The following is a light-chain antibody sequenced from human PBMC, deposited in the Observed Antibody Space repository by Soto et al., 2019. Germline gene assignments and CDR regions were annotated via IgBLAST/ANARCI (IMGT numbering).Light chain of an antibody. CDR1: SSNIGAGYD. CDR3: QSYDGSLSAL. Sequence: QSALTQPPSVSGAPAQRVTISCTGSSSNIGAGYDEHWYQQLPGTAPKLLIYGNSNRPSGVPDRFSGSKSGTSASLAITGLQAEDEADYYCQSYDGSLSALFGGGTKVTVL. CDR2: GNS. V-gene: IGLV1-40*01. J-gene: IGLJ2*01.